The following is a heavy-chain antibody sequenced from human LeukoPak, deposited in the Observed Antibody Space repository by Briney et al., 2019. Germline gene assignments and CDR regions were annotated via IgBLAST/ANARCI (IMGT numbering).Heavy chain of an antibody. Sequence: PGGSLRLYCAASGFTFNSYAMSWVRQAPGKGLEWVSAISGSGGSTYYADSVKGRFTISRDNSKNTLYLQMNSLRAEDTAVYYCAKDRDDYGDYDYWGQGTLVTVSS. D-gene: IGHD4-17*01. V-gene: IGHV3-23*01. CDR3: AKDRDDYGDYDY. CDR2: ISGSGGST. J-gene: IGHJ4*02. CDR1: GFTFNSYA.